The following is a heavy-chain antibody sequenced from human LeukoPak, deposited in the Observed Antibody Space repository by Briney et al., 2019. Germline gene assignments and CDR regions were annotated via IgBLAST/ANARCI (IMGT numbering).Heavy chain of an antibody. V-gene: IGHV4-59*01. D-gene: IGHD5-12*01. CDR3: ARGVRYDSFDY. J-gene: IGHJ4*02. CDR1: GDSISSYY. CDR2: IHYTGST. Sequence: PSETLSLTCTVSGDSISSYYWSWIRQPPGKGMEWIGYIHYTGSTSYNPSLGSRVTISIDTSQNQFSLKLSSVTAADTAVYYCARGVRYDSFDYWGQGTLVTVST.